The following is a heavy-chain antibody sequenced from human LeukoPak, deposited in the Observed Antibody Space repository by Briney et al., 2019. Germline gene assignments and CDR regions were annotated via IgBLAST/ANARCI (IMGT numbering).Heavy chain of an antibody. D-gene: IGHD3-22*01. CDR1: GFTFSSYG. Sequence: GGSLRLSCAASGFTFSSYGMHWVRQAPGKGLEWVAVIWYDGSNKYYADSVKGRFTISRDNSKNTLYLQMNSLRAEDTAVYYCAKESSSGYYYDAFDIWGQGTTVTVSS. J-gene: IGHJ3*02. V-gene: IGHV3-33*06. CDR2: IWYDGSNK. CDR3: AKESSSGYYYDAFDI.